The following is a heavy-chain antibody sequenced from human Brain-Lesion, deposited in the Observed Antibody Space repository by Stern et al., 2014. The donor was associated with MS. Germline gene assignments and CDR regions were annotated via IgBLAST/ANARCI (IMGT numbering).Heavy chain of an antibody. CDR2: FDPEDGET. CDR3: ATLSPGAGGNYYRHFDY. V-gene: IGHV1-24*01. Sequence: VQLVESGAEVKKPGASVKVSCKVSGYTLTEFSMHWVRQAPRKGLEWMGGFDPEDGETIYAQKFQGRVTMTEDTSTDTAYIELSSLRSEDTAVYYCATLSPGAGGNYYRHFDYWGQGTLVTVSS. D-gene: IGHD1-26*01. CDR1: GYTLTEFS. J-gene: IGHJ4*02.